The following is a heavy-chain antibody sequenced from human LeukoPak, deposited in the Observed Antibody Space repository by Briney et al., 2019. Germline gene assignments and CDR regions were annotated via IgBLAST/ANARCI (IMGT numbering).Heavy chain of an antibody. Sequence: ASVKVLCNASGYTFTSCGGIWVRRAPGQGLEGMGWIRAYNDNTNNEQKLQGRDTMTTDTSTSTAYMELRNLKSDDAAVYSCARVKSLCMDVWGQGTTVTVSS. CDR1: GYTFTSCG. J-gene: IGHJ6*02. CDR2: IRAYNDNT. V-gene: IGHV1-18*04. CDR3: ARVKSLCMDV.